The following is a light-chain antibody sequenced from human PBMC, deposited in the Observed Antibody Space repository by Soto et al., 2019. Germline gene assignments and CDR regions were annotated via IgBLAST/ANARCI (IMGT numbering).Light chain of an antibody. CDR3: AAWDDSLNGPYV. V-gene: IGLV1-44*01. CDR2: SNN. CDR1: SSNIGSNT. J-gene: IGLJ1*01. Sequence: QSVLTQPPSASGTPGQRVTISCSGSSSNIGSNTVNWYQQLPGTAPKLLIYSNNQQPSGVPDRFSGSKSGTSASLAISGLQSEDEADYYCAAWDDSLNGPYVFGTGTKVTVL.